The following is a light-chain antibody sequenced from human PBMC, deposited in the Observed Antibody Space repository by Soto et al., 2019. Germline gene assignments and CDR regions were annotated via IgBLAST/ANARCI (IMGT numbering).Light chain of an antibody. J-gene: IGLJ1*01. Sequence: QSVLTQPASVSGSPGQSITISCTGTSSDVGGDKYVSWYQQHPGKAPKLLIYTVNNRPSGVSNRFSGSKSGNTASLTISGLQAEDEADYYCNSYTSSSSYVFGTGTKLTVL. V-gene: IGLV2-14*01. CDR1: SSDVGGDKY. CDR2: TVN. CDR3: NSYTSSSSYV.